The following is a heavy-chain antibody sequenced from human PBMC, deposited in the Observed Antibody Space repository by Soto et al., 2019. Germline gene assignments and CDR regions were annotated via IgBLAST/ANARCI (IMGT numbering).Heavy chain of an antibody. D-gene: IGHD1-1*01. CDR3: ARGLGQTGTTILGFYFDY. CDR1: GYTFTSYY. CDR2: INPSGGST. V-gene: IGHV1-46*04. J-gene: IGHJ4*02. Sequence: QVQLVQSGAEVKKPGASVKVSCKASGYTFTSYYMHWVRQAPGQGLEWMGIINPSGGSTSYAQKLQGRVTMTRDTSTSTVYMELSSLRSEDTAVYYCARGLGQTGTTILGFYFDYWGQGTLVTVSS.